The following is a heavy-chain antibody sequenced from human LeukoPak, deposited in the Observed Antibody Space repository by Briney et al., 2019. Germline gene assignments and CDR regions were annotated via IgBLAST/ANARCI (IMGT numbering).Heavy chain of an antibody. CDR3: ARDRGITMVRGNGY. CDR2: ISGYNGKI. J-gene: IGHJ4*02. Sequence: VASVKVSCKASGYTFTSYGISWVRQAPGQGLEWMGWISGYNGKINYTQKLQGRVTMTTDTSTSTAYMELRSLRSDDTAVYYCARDRGITMVRGNGYWGQGTLVTVSS. CDR1: GYTFTSYG. D-gene: IGHD3-10*01. V-gene: IGHV1-18*01.